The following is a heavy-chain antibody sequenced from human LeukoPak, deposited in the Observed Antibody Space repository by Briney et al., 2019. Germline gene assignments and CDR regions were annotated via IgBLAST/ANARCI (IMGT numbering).Heavy chain of an antibody. Sequence: ASVKVSCKASGYTFTSYDINWVRQATGQGLEWMGWMNPNSGNTGYAQKFQGRVTMTRNTSISTAYMELRSLRSDDTAVYYCARGGRITMVRGDPHTAAFDIWGQGTMVTVSS. CDR3: ARGGRITMVRGDPHTAAFDI. J-gene: IGHJ3*02. CDR2: MNPNSGNT. V-gene: IGHV1-8*01. D-gene: IGHD3-10*01. CDR1: GYTFTSYD.